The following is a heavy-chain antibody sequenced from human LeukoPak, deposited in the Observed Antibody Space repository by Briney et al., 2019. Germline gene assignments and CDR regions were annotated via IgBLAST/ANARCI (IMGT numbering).Heavy chain of an antibody. V-gene: IGHV3-53*01. CDR1: GFTFSSNT. CDR2: MNSGGET. CDR3: ARGGSMVRGVL. D-gene: IGHD3-10*01. Sequence: GGSLRLSCAASGFTFSSNTMNWVRQAPGKGLEWVSAMNSGGETYYADSVRGRFIISRDKSRNTLYLQMNSLRVDDTAVYYCARGGSMVRGVLWGQGTLVTVSS. J-gene: IGHJ4*02.